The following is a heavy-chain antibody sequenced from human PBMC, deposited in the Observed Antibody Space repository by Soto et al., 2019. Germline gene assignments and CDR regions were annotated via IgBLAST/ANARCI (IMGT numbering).Heavy chain of an antibody. CDR2: ISYDGSNK. J-gene: IGHJ4*02. V-gene: IGHV3-30*03. CDR1: GFTFSSYG. Sequence: QAGGSLRLSCAASGFTFSSYGMHWVRQAPGKGLEWVAVISYDGSNKYYADSVKGRFTISRDNSKNTLYLQMNSLRAEDTAVYYCASIAAAGGPRAFDYWGQGTLVTVSS. D-gene: IGHD6-13*01. CDR3: ASIAAAGGPRAFDY.